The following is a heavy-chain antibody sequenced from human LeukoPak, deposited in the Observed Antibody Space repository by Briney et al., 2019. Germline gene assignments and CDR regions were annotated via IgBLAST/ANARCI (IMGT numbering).Heavy chain of an antibody. V-gene: IGHV3-48*03. Sequence: TGGSLRLSCAASGFTFSSYEMNWVRQAPGKGLEWVSYISSSGSTIYYADSVKGRFTISRDNSKNTLYLQMNSLRAEDTAVYYCATTFYGDYDYWGQGTLVTVSS. CDR3: ATTFYGDYDY. D-gene: IGHD4-17*01. J-gene: IGHJ4*02. CDR2: ISSSGSTI. CDR1: GFTFSSYE.